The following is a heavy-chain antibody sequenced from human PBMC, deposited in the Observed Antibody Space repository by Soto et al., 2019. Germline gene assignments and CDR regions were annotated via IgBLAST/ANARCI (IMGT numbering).Heavy chain of an antibody. D-gene: IGHD3-10*01. CDR2: ISYDESKK. Sequence: PGGALRLSCAASGFTFSSYGMHWVRQAPGKGLEWVAVISYDESKKDYGDSVKGRCTISRDNSKNTLYLQVSTLRNEDTAVYYCARDPTMVRGIIPLPCCGLDVWGQGTTVTVSS. CDR1: GFTFSSYG. V-gene: IGHV3-30*03. J-gene: IGHJ6*02. CDR3: ARDPTMVRGIIPLPCCGLDV.